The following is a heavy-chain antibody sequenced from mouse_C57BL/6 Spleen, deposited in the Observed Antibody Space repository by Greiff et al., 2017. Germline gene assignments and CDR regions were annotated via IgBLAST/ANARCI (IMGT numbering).Heavy chain of an antibody. CDR1: GYTFTSYW. CDR2: IDPSDSYT. Sequence: QVQLQQPGAELVKPGASVKLSCKASGYTFTSYWMQWVKQRPGQGLEWIGEIDPSDSYTNYNQKFKGKATLTVDTSSSTAYLQLSSLTSEDSAVYYCARKAYDYEEESKVYYFDYWGQGTTLTVSS. D-gene: IGHD2-4*01. J-gene: IGHJ2*01. V-gene: IGHV1-50*01. CDR3: ARKAYDYEEESKVYYFDY.